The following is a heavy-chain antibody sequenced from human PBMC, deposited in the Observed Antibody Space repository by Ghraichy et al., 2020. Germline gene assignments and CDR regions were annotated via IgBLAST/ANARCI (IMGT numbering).Heavy chain of an antibody. J-gene: IGHJ2*01. CDR3: ARGPYHYDSSLDWYFDL. CDR1: GYTFTSYG. V-gene: IGHV1-18*04. CDR2: ISAYNGNT. D-gene: IGHD3-22*01. Sequence: VKVSCKPSGYTFTSYGISWVRQAPGQGLEWMGWISAYNGNTNYAQKLQGRVTMTTDTSTSILYMELRSLRSDDTAVYYCARGPYHYDSSLDWYFDLWGRGTLVTVSS.